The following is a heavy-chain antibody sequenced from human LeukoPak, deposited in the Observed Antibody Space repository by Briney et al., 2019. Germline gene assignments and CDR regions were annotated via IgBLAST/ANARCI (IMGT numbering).Heavy chain of an antibody. CDR2: IYYSGST. J-gene: IGHJ6*03. CDR3: ARGPLVRGVIIRYYYYYMDV. V-gene: IGHV4-59*12. D-gene: IGHD3-10*01. Sequence: SETLSLTCTVSGGSISSYYWSWIRQPPGKGLEWIGYIYYSGSTNYNPSLKSRVTISVDTSKNQFSLKLSSVTAADTAVYYCARGPLVRGVIIRYYYYYMDVWGKGTTVTVSS. CDR1: GGSISSYY.